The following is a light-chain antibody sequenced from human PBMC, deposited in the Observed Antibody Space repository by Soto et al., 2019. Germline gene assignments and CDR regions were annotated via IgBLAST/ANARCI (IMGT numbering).Light chain of an antibody. CDR3: QQYDSSPPT. Sequence: EIVLTQSPGTLSLSPGERATLSCRASQSVSSSFLAWYQQKPGQAPRPLMYGASSRATGIPDRFSGSGSGTDFTLTISRLEPEDFAVYYCQQYDSSPPTFGPGTKVDIK. V-gene: IGKV3-20*01. J-gene: IGKJ3*01. CDR2: GAS. CDR1: QSVSSSF.